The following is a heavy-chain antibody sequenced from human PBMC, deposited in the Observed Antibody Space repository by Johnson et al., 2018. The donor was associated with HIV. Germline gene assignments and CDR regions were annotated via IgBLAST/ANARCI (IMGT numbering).Heavy chain of an antibody. CDR2: IYGGGST. D-gene: IGHD1-26*01. CDR1: GFAVSSNT. Sequence: EVQLVESGGDLVQPGGSLRLSCAASGFAVSSNTMSWVRQAPGKGLEWVSLIYGGGSTFYADSVKGRFTISRDNAKNSLYLQMNRLRAEDTALYYCARITTPSYSGSYYGAFDIWGQGTMVTVSS. V-gene: IGHV3-53*01. J-gene: IGHJ3*02. CDR3: ARITTPSYSGSYYGAFDI.